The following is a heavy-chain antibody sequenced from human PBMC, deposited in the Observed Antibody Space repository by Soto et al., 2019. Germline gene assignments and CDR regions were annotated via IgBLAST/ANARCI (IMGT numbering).Heavy chain of an antibody. CDR1: GGSISSSNYY. CDR2: IYYSGNT. D-gene: IGHD3-16*01. Sequence: QLQLQESGPGLVKPSETLSLTCTVSGGSISSSNYYWGWIRQPPGKGLEWVGSIYYSGNTQYNPSRKSRVTISVDTSKNQFSLKLSSVTAADTAVYYCARQLWLYRLDYWGRGTLVTVSS. CDR3: ARQLWLYRLDY. J-gene: IGHJ4*02. V-gene: IGHV4-39*01.